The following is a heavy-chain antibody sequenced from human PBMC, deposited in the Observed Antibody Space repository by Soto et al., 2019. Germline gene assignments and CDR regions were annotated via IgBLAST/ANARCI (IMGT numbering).Heavy chain of an antibody. CDR3: GREYCRGGRCYSPDY. V-gene: IGHV1-18*01. D-gene: IGHD2-15*01. CDR2: TSTNNGDT. CDR1: GYTFTTFG. J-gene: IGHJ4*02. Sequence: VQLVQSGAEVKPPGASVKVSCKASGYTFTTFGISWVRQAPGQGLEWMGWTSTNNGDTYYAPRFQGRVTVTKDTSTRTAYMELRSLRPDDTAVYYCGREYCRGGRCYSPDYWGQGTLVIVSS.